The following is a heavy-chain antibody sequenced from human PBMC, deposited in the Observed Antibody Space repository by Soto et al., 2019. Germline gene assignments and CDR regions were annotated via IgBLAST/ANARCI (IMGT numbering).Heavy chain of an antibody. D-gene: IGHD1-20*01. V-gene: IGHV3-74*01. CDR3: ARDNWSSY. CDR1: GFTFSSYW. Sequence: EVQLVESGGGLVQPGGSVRLSCAASGFTFSSYWMHWVRQAPGKGLMWVSRIHNDGSTTRYADSVKGRFTISIDNAKNTLYLQMSSLRVEDSAVYYCARDNWSSYWGQGTLVTVSS. J-gene: IGHJ4*01. CDR2: IHNDGSTT.